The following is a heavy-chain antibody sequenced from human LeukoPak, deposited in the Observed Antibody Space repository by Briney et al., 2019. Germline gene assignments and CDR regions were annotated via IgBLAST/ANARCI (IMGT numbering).Heavy chain of an antibody. V-gene: IGHV4-39*02. J-gene: IGHJ4*02. CDR3: AREDSSGFGDF. D-gene: IGHD6-19*01. Sequence: PSETLSLTCTVSGDSISSSPYYWGWIRQPPGKGLEWIGSIYYSGNTYYNPSLKSRVTISVDTSKNHFSLKLSSVTAADTAVYYCAREDSSGFGDFWGQGTLVTVSS. CDR1: GDSISSSPYY. CDR2: IYYSGNT.